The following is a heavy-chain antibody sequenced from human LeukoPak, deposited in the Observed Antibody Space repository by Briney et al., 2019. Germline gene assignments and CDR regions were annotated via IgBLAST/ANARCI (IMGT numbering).Heavy chain of an antibody. J-gene: IGHJ4*02. Sequence: ASVKVSCKASGYTFTGYYMQWVRQAPGQGLEWMGWINPNSGGTNYAQKFQGRVTMTRDTSISTAYMELSRLRSDDTAVYYCARAVSFSGSAVTGGAHWGQGTLVTVSS. V-gene: IGHV1-2*02. D-gene: IGHD6-19*01. CDR2: INPNSGGT. CDR1: GYTFTGYY. CDR3: ARAVSFSGSAVTGGAH.